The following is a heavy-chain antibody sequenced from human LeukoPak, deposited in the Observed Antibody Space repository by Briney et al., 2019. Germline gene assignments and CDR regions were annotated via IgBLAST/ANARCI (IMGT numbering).Heavy chain of an antibody. V-gene: IGHV3-30*18. CDR1: GFTFSSYA. D-gene: IGHD3-22*01. CDR2: ISYDGSNK. CDR3: AKDFHYYDSSGFDY. Sequence: TGGSLRLSCAASGFTFSSYAMSWVRQAPGKGLEWVAVISYDGSNKYYADSVKGRFTISRDNSKNTLYLQMNSLRAEDTAVYYCAKDFHYYDSSGFDYWGQGTLVTVSS. J-gene: IGHJ4*02.